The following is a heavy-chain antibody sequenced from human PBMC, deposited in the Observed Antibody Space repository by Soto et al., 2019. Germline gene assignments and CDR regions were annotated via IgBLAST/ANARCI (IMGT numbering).Heavy chain of an antibody. D-gene: IGHD3-3*01. Sequence: ASVKVSCKASGYTFTSYDINWVRQATGQGLEWMGWMNPNSGNTGYAQKFQGRVTMTRNTSISTAYMELSSLRSEDTAVYYCARDSYYDFWSGYYKVRDSYYYYGMDVWGQGTTVTVSS. CDR2: MNPNSGNT. V-gene: IGHV1-8*01. CDR3: ARDSYYDFWSGYYKVRDSYYYYGMDV. J-gene: IGHJ6*02. CDR1: GYTFTSYD.